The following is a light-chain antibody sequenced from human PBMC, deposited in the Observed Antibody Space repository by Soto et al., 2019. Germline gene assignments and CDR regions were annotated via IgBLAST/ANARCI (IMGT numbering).Light chain of an antibody. CDR3: QSYDSSLSVWV. CDR1: SSNIGAGFD. V-gene: IGLV1-40*01. J-gene: IGLJ3*02. CDR2: GNN. Sequence: QSALTQSPSVSGAPGQRVSISCTGTSSNIGAGFDVHWYQQLPATAPKLLIYGNNNRPSGVPDRFSGSRSGTSASLAITGLQAEDEADYYCQSYDSSLSVWVFGGGTKVTVL.